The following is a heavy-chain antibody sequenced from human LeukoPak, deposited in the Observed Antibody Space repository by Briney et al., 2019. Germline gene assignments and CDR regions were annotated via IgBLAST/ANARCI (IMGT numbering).Heavy chain of an antibody. V-gene: IGHV3-21*01. J-gene: IGHJ4*02. D-gene: IGHD6-19*01. CDR2: ISSSSLSYI. CDR1: GFTFNSYS. CDR3: ARDDGWYAFDY. Sequence: GGSLRLSCAASGFTFNSYSMNWVRQAPGKGLEWVSSISSSSLSYIYYADSVKGRFTISRDNAKNSLYLQMNSLRAEDTAVYYCARDDGWYAFDYWGQGTLVTVSS.